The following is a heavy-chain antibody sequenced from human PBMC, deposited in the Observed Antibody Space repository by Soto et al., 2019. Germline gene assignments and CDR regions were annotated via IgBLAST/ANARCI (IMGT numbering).Heavy chain of an antibody. J-gene: IGHJ4*02. CDR1: GYSITGAFY. CDR3: ASLNIGSYYSSRNYFDF. V-gene: IGHV4-38-2*01. D-gene: IGHD1-26*01. Sequence: SATLSLTCAVSGYSITGAFYWGWIRQSPGKGLEWIGSIYHTGSTYYNPSLKSRVTISVDTSKNQFSLKLSSVTAADTAVYYCASLNIGSYYSSRNYFDFWGQGTLVTVSS. CDR2: IYHTGST.